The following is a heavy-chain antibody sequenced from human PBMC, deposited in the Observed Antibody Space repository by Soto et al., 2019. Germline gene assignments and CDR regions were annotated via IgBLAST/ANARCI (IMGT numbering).Heavy chain of an antibody. V-gene: IGHV4-59*01. D-gene: IGHD3-10*01. J-gene: IGHJ6*02. CDR1: GGSISSYY. Sequence: QVQLQESGPGLVKPSETLSLTCTVSGGSISSYYWSWIRQPPGKGLEWIGYIYYSGSTNYNPSLKSLVTISVDTSKNQFSLKRSSVAAADTAVYYCARESIGYGSGRGMDVWGQGTTVTVSS. CDR2: IYYSGST. CDR3: ARESIGYGSGRGMDV.